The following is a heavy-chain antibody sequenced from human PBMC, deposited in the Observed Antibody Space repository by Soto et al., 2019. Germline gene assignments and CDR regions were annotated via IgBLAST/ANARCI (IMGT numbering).Heavy chain of an antibody. CDR3: AKDEARGDYLYYFDY. CDR1: GFTFSSYA. CDR2: ISGSGGST. Sequence: GGSLRLSCAASGFTFSSYAMSWVRQAPGKGLEWVSGISGSGGSTYHADSVKGRFTISRDNSKNTLYLRMNSLRAEDTAVYFCAKDEARGDYLYYFDYWGQGTLVTVSS. V-gene: IGHV3-23*01. D-gene: IGHD4-17*01. J-gene: IGHJ4*02.